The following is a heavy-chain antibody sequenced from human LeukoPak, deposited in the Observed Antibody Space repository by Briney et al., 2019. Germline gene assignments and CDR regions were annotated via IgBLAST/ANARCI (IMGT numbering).Heavy chain of an antibody. Sequence: PGGSLRHSCTTSGFTPGDHAMSWVRQAPGKGREWVGFNRSNAYRVTTEYDAPVKGRFTISRDDSKSVVYLQMNGLKSEDTAVYYCSRGPIQLWVHNGMDVWGQGTTVTVSS. CDR3: SRGPIQLWVHNGMDV. CDR2: NRSNAYRVTT. J-gene: IGHJ6*02. D-gene: IGHD5-18*01. V-gene: IGHV3-49*04. CDR1: GFTPGDHA.